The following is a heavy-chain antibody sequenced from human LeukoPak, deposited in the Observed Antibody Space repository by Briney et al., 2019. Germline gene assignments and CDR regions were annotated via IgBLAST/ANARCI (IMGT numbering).Heavy chain of an antibody. D-gene: IGHD3-22*01. CDR2: ISRGGTT. CDR1: GFTFSSYA. V-gene: IGHV3-23*03. Sequence: GGSLRLSCAASGFTFSSYAMRWVRQAPGKGLQWVSVISRGGTTYYADSVKGRFTISRDNSKNTLYLQMNSLRAEDTAVYYCARGNYYDSSVDYWGQGILVTVSS. CDR3: ARGNYYDSSVDY. J-gene: IGHJ4*02.